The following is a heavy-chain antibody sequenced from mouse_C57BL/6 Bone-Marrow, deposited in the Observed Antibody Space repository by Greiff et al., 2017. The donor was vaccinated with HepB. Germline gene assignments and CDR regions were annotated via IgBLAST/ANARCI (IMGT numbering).Heavy chain of an antibody. CDR2: INPYNGGT. D-gene: IGHD1-1*01. J-gene: IGHJ1*03. V-gene: IGHV1-19*01. CDR3: ARWAYGSSFWYFDV. Sequence: EVQLQQSGPVLVKPGASVKMSCKASGYTFTDYYMNWVKQSHGKSLEWIGVINPYNGGTSYNQKFKGKATLTVDKSSSTAYMELNSLTSEDSAVYYCARWAYGSSFWYFDVWGTGTTVTVSS. CDR1: GYTFTDYY.